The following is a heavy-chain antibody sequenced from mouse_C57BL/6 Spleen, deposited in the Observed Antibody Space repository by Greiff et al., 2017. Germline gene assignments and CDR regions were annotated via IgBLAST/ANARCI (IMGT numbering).Heavy chain of an antibody. D-gene: IGHD2-10*01. J-gene: IGHJ4*01. CDR3: ARGILLAGAMDY. Sequence: EVQRVESGPGLVKPSQSLSLTCSVTGYSITSGYYWNWIRQFPGNKLEWMGYISYDGSNNYNPSLKNRISITRDTSKNQFFLKLNSVTTEDTATYCCARGILLAGAMDYWGQGTSVTVSS. CDR1: GYSITSGYY. V-gene: IGHV3-6*01. CDR2: ISYDGSN.